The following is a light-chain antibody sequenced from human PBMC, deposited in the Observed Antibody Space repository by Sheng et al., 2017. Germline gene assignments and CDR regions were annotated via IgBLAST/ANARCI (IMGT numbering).Light chain of an antibody. CDR3: SSYSITSRYV. CDR2: DGT. Sequence: QSALTQPASVSGSPGQTITISCTGSSSDVGGYRYVSWYQQHPGKAPRLIIYDGTDRFSGVSDRFSGSKFGNTASLTISGLQAEDEADYYCSSYSITSRYVFGPGTKVTVL. V-gene: IGLV2-14*03. CDR1: SSDVGGYRY. J-gene: IGLJ1*01.